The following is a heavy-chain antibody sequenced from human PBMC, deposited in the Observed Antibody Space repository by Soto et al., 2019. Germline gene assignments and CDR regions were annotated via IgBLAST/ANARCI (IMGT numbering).Heavy chain of an antibody. Sequence: QVQLAESGGGVVQPGRSLRLSCAASGFTISSYGMHWVRQAPGKGLEWVAVISYEGCNKYYADSVKGRFTMSRDNSKNTLSLQMNSLRAEDTAVYYCAPWFGAFDYWGQGTLVTVSS. CDR1: GFTISSYG. D-gene: IGHD3-10*01. CDR2: ISYEGCNK. J-gene: IGHJ4*02. CDR3: APWFGAFDY. V-gene: IGHV3-30*03.